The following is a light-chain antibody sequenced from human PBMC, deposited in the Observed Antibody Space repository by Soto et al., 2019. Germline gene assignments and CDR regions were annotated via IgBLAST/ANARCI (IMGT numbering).Light chain of an antibody. V-gene: IGLV2-14*01. Sequence: ALTQPASVSGSPGQSITISCTGTSSDVGGYNYVSWYQQHPGKAPKLMIYDVSNRPSGVSNRFSGSKSGNTASLTISGLQAEDEADYYCSSHTSSSTRVFGGGTKLTVL. J-gene: IGLJ2*01. CDR2: DVS. CDR1: SSDVGGYNY. CDR3: SSHTSSSTRV.